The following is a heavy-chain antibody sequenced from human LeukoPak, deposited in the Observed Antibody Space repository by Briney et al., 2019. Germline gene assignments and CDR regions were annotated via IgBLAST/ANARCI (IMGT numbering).Heavy chain of an antibody. CDR1: GFNFSSYW. J-gene: IGHJ4*02. V-gene: IGHV3-23*01. CDR3: AKEALQAGDY. D-gene: IGHD4-11*01. Sequence: PGGSRRLSCSASGFNFSSYWMHWVRQAPGKGLEWVSAISGSGGSTYYADSVKGRFTISRDNSKNTLYLQMNSLRAEDTAVYYCAKEALQAGDYWGQGTLVTVSS. CDR2: ISGSGGST.